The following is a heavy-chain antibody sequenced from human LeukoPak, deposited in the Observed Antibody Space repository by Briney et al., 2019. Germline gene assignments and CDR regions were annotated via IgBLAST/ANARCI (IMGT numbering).Heavy chain of an antibody. CDR2: ISSSGSTI. D-gene: IGHD6-6*01. CDR1: GFTFSSYE. V-gene: IGHV3-48*03. J-gene: IGHJ6*03. Sequence: GGSLRLSCAASGFTFSSYEMNWVRQAPGKGLEWVSHISSSGSTIYYADSVKGRFTISRDNAKNSLYLQMNSLRAEDTAVYYCARQVFDSSSSLLYYYYYMDVWGKGTTVTVSS. CDR3: ARQVFDSSSSLLYYYYYMDV.